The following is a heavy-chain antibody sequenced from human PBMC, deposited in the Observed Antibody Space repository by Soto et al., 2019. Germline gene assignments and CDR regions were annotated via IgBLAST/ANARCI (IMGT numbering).Heavy chain of an antibody. V-gene: IGHV3-11*06. J-gene: IGHJ1*01. Sequence: QVQLVESGGGLVKPGGSLSLSCAASGFTFSDYYMSWIHQAPGKGLEWVSYISSSSRYTNYADSVKGRFTISRDNAKNSLYLQMNSLGAEVTAVYYCARDLLPYGDYGPTAEYFQHWGQGTLVTVSS. D-gene: IGHD4-17*01. CDR1: GFTFSDYY. CDR3: ARDLLPYGDYGPTAEYFQH. CDR2: ISSSSRYT.